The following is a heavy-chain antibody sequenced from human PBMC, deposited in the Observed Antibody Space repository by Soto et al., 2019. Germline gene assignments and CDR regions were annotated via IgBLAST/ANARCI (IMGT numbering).Heavy chain of an antibody. CDR1: GGTFSSYA. Sequence: QVQLVQSGAEVKKPGSSVKVSCKASGGTFSSYAISWVRQAPGQGLEWMGGIIPIFGTANYAQEFQGRVTITADESTSTAYMELSSLRSEDTARYYCARILKRGYSGYRTRYSYGMDVWGQGTTVTVSS. D-gene: IGHD5-12*01. CDR3: ARILKRGYSGYRTRYSYGMDV. CDR2: IIPIFGTA. J-gene: IGHJ6*02. V-gene: IGHV1-69*12.